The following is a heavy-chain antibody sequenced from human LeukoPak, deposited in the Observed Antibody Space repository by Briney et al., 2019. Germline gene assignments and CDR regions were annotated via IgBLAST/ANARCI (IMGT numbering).Heavy chain of an antibody. CDR2: INPNSGGT. CDR3: ASGTVRWLVGIDAFDI. V-gene: IGHV1-2*02. J-gene: IGHJ3*02. D-gene: IGHD6-19*01. Sequence: ASVKVSCKASGYTFTGYYMHWVRQAPGQELEWMRWINPNSGGTNYAQKFQGRVTMTRDTSISTAYMELSRLRSDDTAVYYCASGTVRWLVGIDAFDIWGQGTMVTVSS. CDR1: GYTFTGYY.